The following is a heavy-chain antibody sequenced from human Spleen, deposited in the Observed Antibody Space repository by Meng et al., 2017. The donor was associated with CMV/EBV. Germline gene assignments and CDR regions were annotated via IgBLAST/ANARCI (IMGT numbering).Heavy chain of an antibody. CDR1: GGTFSTYA. CDR3: ATDGPGGGSYCLY. J-gene: IGHJ4*02. Sequence: CKASGGTFSTYAINWVRQAPGQGLEWMGTIIPMGETAIYTQKFRGRVTITADESTTTAHMEISGLTSEDTAVYYCATDGPGGGSYCLYWGQGVLVTVSS. D-gene: IGHD3-10*01. CDR2: IIPMGETA. V-gene: IGHV1-69*11.